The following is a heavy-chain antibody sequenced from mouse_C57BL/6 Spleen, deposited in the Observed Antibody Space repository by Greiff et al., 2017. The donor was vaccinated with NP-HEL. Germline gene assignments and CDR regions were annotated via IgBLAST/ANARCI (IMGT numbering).Heavy chain of an antibody. CDR1: GYSITSGYY. V-gene: IGHV3-6*01. Sequence: VQLQQSGPGLVKPSQSLSLTCSVTGYSITSGYYWNWIRQFPGNKLEWMGYISYDGSNNYNPSLKNRISITRDTSKNQFFLKLNSVTTEDTATYYCARDSYYDAMDYWGQGTSVTVSS. J-gene: IGHJ4*01. D-gene: IGHD1-1*02. CDR3: ARDSYYDAMDY. CDR2: ISYDGSN.